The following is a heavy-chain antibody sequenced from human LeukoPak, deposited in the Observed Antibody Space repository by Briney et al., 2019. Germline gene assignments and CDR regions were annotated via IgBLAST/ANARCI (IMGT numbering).Heavy chain of an antibody. CDR2: IYDSENT. J-gene: IGHJ3*02. CDR1: GGSISSYY. Sequence: PSETLSLTCTVSGGSISSYYWSWIRQPPGKGLEWIGYIYDSENTYYNPSLKSRVTISVDRSENQFSLTLTSVTAADTAIYYCARAFGIADIWGQGTMVTVSS. D-gene: IGHD2-21*01. CDR3: ARAFGIADI. V-gene: IGHV4-59*12.